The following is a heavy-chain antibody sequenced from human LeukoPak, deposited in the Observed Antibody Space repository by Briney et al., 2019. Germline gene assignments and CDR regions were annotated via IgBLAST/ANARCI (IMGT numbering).Heavy chain of an antibody. D-gene: IGHD3-10*01. J-gene: IGHJ3*02. CDR1: GFTFSSYA. Sequence: GRSLRLSCAASGFTFSSYAMHWVRQAPGKGLEWVAVISYDGSNKYYADSVKGRFTISRDNSKNTLYLQMNSLRAEDTAVYYCARDSYGSGVFAFDIWGQGTMVTVSS. CDR3: ARDSYGSGVFAFDI. CDR2: ISYDGSNK. V-gene: IGHV3-30*04.